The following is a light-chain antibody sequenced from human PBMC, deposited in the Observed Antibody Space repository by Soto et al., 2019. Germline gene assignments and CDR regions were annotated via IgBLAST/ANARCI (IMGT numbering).Light chain of an antibody. CDR1: QTVSSTY. Sequence: EIVLTQSPGTLSLSPGEGATLSCRASQTVSSTYLAWYQQKPGRAPSLLIHGASTRAAGIPDRFSASGSGTHFTLTINRLEPEDFAVYYCQQRGNWPGTFGQGTKVDIK. V-gene: IGKV3D-20*02. CDR3: QQRGNWPGT. J-gene: IGKJ2*01. CDR2: GAS.